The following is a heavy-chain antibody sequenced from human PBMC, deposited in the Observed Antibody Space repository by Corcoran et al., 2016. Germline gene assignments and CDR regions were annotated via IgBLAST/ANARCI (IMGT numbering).Heavy chain of an antibody. CDR3: ARGKRWWYEGSSWYHFDP. J-gene: IGHJ5*02. D-gene: IGHD6-13*01. Sequence: QVQLQQWGAGLLKPSETLSLTCAVYGGSFSGYYWSWIRQPPGKGLEWIGEINHSGSTNYNPSLKSRVTISVDTSKNQFSLKLSSVTAADTAVYYCARGKRWWYEGSSWYHFDPWGQGTLVTVSS. V-gene: IGHV4-34*01. CDR2: INHSGST. CDR1: GGSFSGYY.